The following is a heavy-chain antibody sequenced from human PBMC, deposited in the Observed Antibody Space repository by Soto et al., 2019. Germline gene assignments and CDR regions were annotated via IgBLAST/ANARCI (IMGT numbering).Heavy chain of an antibody. CDR2: ISGSGGST. V-gene: IGHV3-23*01. CDR1: GFTFSSYA. Sequence: GGSLRLSCAASGFTFSSYAMSWVRQAPGKGLEWVSAISGSGGSTYYADSVKGRFTISRDNSKNTLYLQMNSLRAEDTAVYYCATEWALRASEAWRQPSCFDPWGQGTMVTVSS. D-gene: IGHD1-26*01. CDR3: ATEWALRASEAWRQPSCFDP. J-gene: IGHJ5*02.